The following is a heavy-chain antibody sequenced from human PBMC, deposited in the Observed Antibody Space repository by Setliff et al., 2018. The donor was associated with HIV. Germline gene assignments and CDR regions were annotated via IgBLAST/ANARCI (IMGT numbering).Heavy chain of an antibody. CDR2: INHSGST. V-gene: IGHV4-34*01. CDR3: ATLHSSGWPYYSDY. CDR1: GASFSGYY. Sequence: PSETLSLTCAVYGASFSGYYWSWIRQPPGKGLEWIGEINHSGSTNYNSSLKSRVTISVDTSKSQFSLKLSSVTAADTAVYYCATLHSSGWPYYSDYWGQGILVTVSS. J-gene: IGHJ4*02. D-gene: IGHD6-19*01.